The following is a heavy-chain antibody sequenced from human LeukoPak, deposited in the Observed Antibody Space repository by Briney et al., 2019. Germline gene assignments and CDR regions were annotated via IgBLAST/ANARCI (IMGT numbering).Heavy chain of an antibody. Sequence: ASVKVSCTASGGTFSSYAISWVRQAPGQGLEWMGGIIPIFGTANYAQKFQGRVTITADKSTSTAYMELSSLRSEDTAVYYCASGYYDYVWGSYPLDYWGQGTLVTVSS. J-gene: IGHJ4*02. CDR1: GGTFSSYA. D-gene: IGHD3-16*02. CDR2: IIPIFGTA. V-gene: IGHV1-69*06. CDR3: ASGYYDYVWGSYPLDY.